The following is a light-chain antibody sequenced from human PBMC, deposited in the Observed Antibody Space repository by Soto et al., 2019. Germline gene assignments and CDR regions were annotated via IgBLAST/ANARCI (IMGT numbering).Light chain of an antibody. CDR3: QHYNAWPYT. J-gene: IGKJ2*01. Sequence: IVMTQSPATLSVSPGDRATLSCRASQSVSSDLAWYQQRPGQAPRLLLYGASTRATGVPARFSGSGSGTEFTLTITSLQSEDFAVYYCQHYNAWPYTFGQGTRLEIK. V-gene: IGKV3-15*01. CDR2: GAS. CDR1: QSVSSD.